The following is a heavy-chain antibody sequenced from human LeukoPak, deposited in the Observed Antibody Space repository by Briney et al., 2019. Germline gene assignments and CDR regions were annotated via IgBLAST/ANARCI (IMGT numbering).Heavy chain of an antibody. V-gene: IGHV3-21*01. Sequence: VGSLRLSCAASGFTFSSYSMNWVRQAPGKGLEWVSSISSSSSYIYYADSVKGRFTISRDNAKNSLYLQMNSLRAEDTAVYYCARSIPSYYYNSTGPFDYWGQGTLVTVSS. CDR2: ISSSSSYI. CDR3: ARSIPSYYYNSTGPFDY. CDR1: GFTFSSYS. J-gene: IGHJ4*02. D-gene: IGHD3-22*01.